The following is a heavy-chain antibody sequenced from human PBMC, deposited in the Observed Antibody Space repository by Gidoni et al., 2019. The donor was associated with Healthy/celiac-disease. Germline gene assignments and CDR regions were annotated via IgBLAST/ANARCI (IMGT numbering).Heavy chain of an antibody. CDR1: GFTFSSYG. CDR3: AKVPNLWFGEYYFDY. CDR2: ISYDGSNK. Sequence: QVQLVESGGGVVQPGRYLRLSCAASGFTFSSYGMPWVRQAPGKGLEWVAVISYDGSNKYYADSVKGRFTISSDNSKNTLYLQMNSLRAEDTAVYYCAKVPNLWFGEYYFDYWGQGTLVTVSS. D-gene: IGHD3-10*01. J-gene: IGHJ4*02. V-gene: IGHV3-30*18.